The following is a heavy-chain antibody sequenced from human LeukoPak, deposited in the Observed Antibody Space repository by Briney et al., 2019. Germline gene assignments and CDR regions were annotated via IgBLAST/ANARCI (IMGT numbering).Heavy chain of an antibody. V-gene: IGHV3-30-3*01. Sequence: GGSLRLSCAASGFTFSSYAMHWVRQAPGKGLEWGAVISYDGSNKYYADSVKGRFTISRDNSKNTLYLQMNSLRAEDTAVYYCARSEYYDILTGLDYWGQGTLVTVSS. CDR1: GFTFSSYA. D-gene: IGHD3-9*01. CDR3: ARSEYYDILTGLDY. CDR2: ISYDGSNK. J-gene: IGHJ4*02.